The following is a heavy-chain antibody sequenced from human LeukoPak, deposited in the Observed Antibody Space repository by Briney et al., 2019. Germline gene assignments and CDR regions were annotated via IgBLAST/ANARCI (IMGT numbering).Heavy chain of an antibody. CDR1: GGSFTDNF. CDR2: VNHRGTI. CDR3: ARLHLWPENWFDS. J-gene: IGHJ5*01. Sequence: PSATLSLTCGVSGGSFTDNFWGWIPQIPGKGLEWIGEVNHRGTINYNPSLKSRVAISVATSKNQFSLKLSSVTAADTAVYYCARLHLWPENWFDSWGPGTLVTVTS. V-gene: IGHV4-34*01. D-gene: IGHD3-10*01.